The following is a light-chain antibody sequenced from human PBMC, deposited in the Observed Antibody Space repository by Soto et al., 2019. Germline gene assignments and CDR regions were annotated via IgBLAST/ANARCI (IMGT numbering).Light chain of an antibody. CDR2: LGS. V-gene: IGKV2-28*01. Sequence: DIVLTQSPLSLPVTPGEPASISCRSSQSLLHINGYNYLDWYLQRPGQSPQLLIYLGSNRASGVPDRFSDSGSGTEFTLKISRVEAEDVGVYYCMQPLQTPWTFGQGTKVDFK. CDR1: QSLLHINGYNY. J-gene: IGKJ1*01. CDR3: MQPLQTPWT.